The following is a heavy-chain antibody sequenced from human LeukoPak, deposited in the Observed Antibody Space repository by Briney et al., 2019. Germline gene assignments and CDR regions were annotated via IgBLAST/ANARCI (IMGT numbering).Heavy chain of an antibody. Sequence: GGSLRLFCAASGYTFSSYGMHWVRQAPGLGLKRVAVIWYNGSNKHYAYYVNGRFTIARENSKNTLYLQMNSLRDEDTAVYYCARNRIWLGHQVIDYWGQGALIIVFS. CDR3: ARNRIWLGHQVIDY. V-gene: IGHV3-33*01. D-gene: IGHD3-10*01. CDR2: IWYNGSNK. J-gene: IGHJ4*02. CDR1: GYTFSSYG.